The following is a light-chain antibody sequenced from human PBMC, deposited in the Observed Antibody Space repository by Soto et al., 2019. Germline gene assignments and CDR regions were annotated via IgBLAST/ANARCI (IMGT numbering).Light chain of an antibody. CDR2: EVN. J-gene: IGLJ1*01. CDR3: ASYAGSSRYV. Sequence: QSVLTQPASVSGSPGQSITISCTGTSSDVGGYDYVSWFQQYPGKAPKLIIFEVNKRPSGVPDRFSGSKSGNTASLTVSGLQAEDEAVYYCASYAGSSRYVFGTGTKVTVL. V-gene: IGLV2-8*01. CDR1: SSDVGGYDY.